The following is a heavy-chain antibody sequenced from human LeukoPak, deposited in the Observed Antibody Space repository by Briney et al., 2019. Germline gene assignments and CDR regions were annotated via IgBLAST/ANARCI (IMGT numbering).Heavy chain of an antibody. CDR1: GFTFSSYW. D-gene: IGHD3-10*01. CDR3: TRDITLTRGGRSDY. Sequence: GGPLRLSCAASGFTFSSYWMYWVRQAPGKGLVWVSRTNSDGKTTNYADSVKGRFTISRDNAKNTLYLQMNSLRAEDTAVYYCTRDITLTRGGRSDYWGQGTLVTVSA. CDR2: TNSDGKTT. V-gene: IGHV3-74*01. J-gene: IGHJ4*02.